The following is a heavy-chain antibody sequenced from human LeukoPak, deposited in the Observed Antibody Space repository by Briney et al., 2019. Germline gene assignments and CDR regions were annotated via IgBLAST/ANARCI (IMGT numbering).Heavy chain of an antibody. CDR2: IYYSGST. J-gene: IGHJ5*02. CDR1: GGSISSHN. D-gene: IGHD6-25*01. V-gene: IGHV4-59*11. CDR3: ARDLGYSSASFDP. Sequence: WETLTLTCTVSGGSISSHNWSWIRQPPGKGREWLWYIYYSGSTNSNPSLKSRITISADTSKNQFSLKLSTVAAADTAVYYCARDLGYSSASFDPWGQGTLVTVSS.